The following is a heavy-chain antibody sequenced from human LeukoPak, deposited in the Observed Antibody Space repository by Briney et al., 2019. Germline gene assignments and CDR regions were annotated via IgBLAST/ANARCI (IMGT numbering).Heavy chain of an antibody. CDR2: ISRSGDTT. D-gene: IGHD3-10*01. J-gene: IGHJ4*02. V-gene: IGHV3-48*04. Sequence: GGSLRLSCVASGFIFSDYSINWVRQTPGKGLEWVSYISRSGDTTDHADSVKGRVTISRDNTKNSVYLQMNSLRAEDTAAFYCAEGSTAGYYFDYWGQGTLVTVSS. CDR3: AEGSTAGYYFDY. CDR1: GFIFSDYS.